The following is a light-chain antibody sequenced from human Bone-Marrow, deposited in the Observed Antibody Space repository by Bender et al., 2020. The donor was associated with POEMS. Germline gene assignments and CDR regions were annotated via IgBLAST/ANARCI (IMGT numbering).Light chain of an antibody. Sequence: SYELTQPPSVSVSPGQTARITCSGDALPKQYGYWFQQKPGQAPILVILKDTERPSGIPERFSASSSGTRFTLTINAVQAEDEADYYCQSADTTGVWVFGGGTKLTVL. CDR1: ALPKQY. CDR3: QSADTTGVWV. V-gene: IGLV3-25*03. J-gene: IGLJ3*02. CDR2: KDT.